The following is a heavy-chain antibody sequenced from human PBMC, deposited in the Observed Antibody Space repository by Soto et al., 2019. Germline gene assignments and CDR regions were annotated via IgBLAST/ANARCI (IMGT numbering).Heavy chain of an antibody. CDR1: GITFSNYA. D-gene: IGHD6-13*01. V-gene: IGHV3-23*01. CDR2: ISGSGGDT. Sequence: GGSLRLSCAASGITFSNYAMNWVRQAPGKGLEWVSVISGSGGDTHYADSVKGRFSISRDNSKNTLYLQMNSLRAEDTAVYYCARDPSIAAAGPYGMDVWGQGTTVTVS. J-gene: IGHJ6*02. CDR3: ARDPSIAAAGPYGMDV.